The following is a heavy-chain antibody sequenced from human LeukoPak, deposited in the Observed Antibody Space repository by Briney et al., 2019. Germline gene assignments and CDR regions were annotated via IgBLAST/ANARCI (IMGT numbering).Heavy chain of an antibody. CDR1: GYSITSGYY. V-gene: IGHV4-38-2*01. D-gene: IGHD4-17*01. Sequence: SETLSLTCAVSGYSITSGYYWGWIRQPPGKGLEWIGSIYHSGTSYYNPSLKSRVTISVDTSSNHFSLKLTPVTAADTAIYYCARNEPTGGNWFDSWGQGTLVTVSS. J-gene: IGHJ5*01. CDR3: ARNEPTGGNWFDS. CDR2: IYHSGTS.